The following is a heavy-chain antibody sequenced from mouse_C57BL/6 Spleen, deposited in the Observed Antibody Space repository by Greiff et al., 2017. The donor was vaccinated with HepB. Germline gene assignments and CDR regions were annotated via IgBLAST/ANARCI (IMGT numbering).Heavy chain of an antibody. Sequence: QVQLKQPGTELVKPGASVKLSCKASGYTFTSYWMHWVKQRPGQGLEWIGNINPSNGGTNYNEKFKSKATLTVDKSSSTAYMQLSSLTSEDSAVYYCASFITTVVDWYFDVWGTGTTVTVSS. V-gene: IGHV1-53*01. CDR2: INPSNGGT. D-gene: IGHD1-1*01. CDR1: GYTFTSYW. J-gene: IGHJ1*03. CDR3: ASFITTVVDWYFDV.